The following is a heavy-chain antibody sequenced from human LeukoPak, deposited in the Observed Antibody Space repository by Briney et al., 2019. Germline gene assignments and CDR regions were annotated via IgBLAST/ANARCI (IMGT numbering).Heavy chain of an antibody. CDR2: MNPNNGNT. D-gene: IGHD2/OR15-2a*01. J-gene: IGHJ5*02. CDR1: GYTFTSYD. Sequence: ASVKVSCKASGYTFTSYDINWVRQATGQGLEWMGWMNPNNGNTGYAQKFQGRVTMTRNTSISTAYMELSSLRSEDTAVYYCARLLMRRNWFDPWGQGTLVTVSS. V-gene: IGHV1-8*01. CDR3: ARLLMRRNWFDP.